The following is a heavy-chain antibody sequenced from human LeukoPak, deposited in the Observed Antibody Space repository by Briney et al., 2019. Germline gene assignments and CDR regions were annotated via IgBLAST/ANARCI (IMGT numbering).Heavy chain of an antibody. CDR3: AKPYQDSNGGHYFFDF. CDR2: ISGGGGT. D-gene: IGHD2-15*01. J-gene: IGHJ4*02. CDR1: GFTFRNYG. Sequence: GGSLRLSCVGSGFTFRNYGMSWVRQAPKKGLDWVSVISGGGGTYYADSVKGRFTISRDDSKNTLYLQMNSLRADDTAVYYCAKPYQDSNGGHYFFDFWGQGTLVTVSP. V-gene: IGHV3-23*01.